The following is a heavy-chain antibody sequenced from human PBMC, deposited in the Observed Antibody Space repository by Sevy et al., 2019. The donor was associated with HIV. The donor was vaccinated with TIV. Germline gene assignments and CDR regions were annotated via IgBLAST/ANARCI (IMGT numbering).Heavy chain of an antibody. Sequence: GGSLRLSCVASGFTFSSFSMSWVRQPPGKGLEWVSGISSSGGNTYYADSVKGRYTISRDNSKNTLYLQMNSLRAEDTAVYYCSEGGSYAEFDYWGQGTLVTVSS. CDR1: GFTFSSFS. D-gene: IGHD1-26*01. CDR2: ISSSGGNT. CDR3: SEGGSYAEFDY. V-gene: IGHV3-23*01. J-gene: IGHJ4*02.